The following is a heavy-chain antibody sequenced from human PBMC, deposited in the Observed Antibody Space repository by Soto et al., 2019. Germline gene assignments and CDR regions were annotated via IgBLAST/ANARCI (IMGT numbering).Heavy chain of an antibody. CDR1: GYTFTSYD. J-gene: IGHJ4*02. Sequence: QVQLVQSGAEVKKPGASVKVSCKASGYTFTSYDINWVRQATGQGLEWMGWMNPNSGNTGYAQKFQGRGTMTRNTSIRTANRERSSLRSEDRALYSGPGGKARVLGATRVYYFDYWAQGTWVTVSS. CDR3: PGGKARVLGATRVYYFDY. V-gene: IGHV1-8*01. D-gene: IGHD1-26*01. CDR2: MNPNSGNT.